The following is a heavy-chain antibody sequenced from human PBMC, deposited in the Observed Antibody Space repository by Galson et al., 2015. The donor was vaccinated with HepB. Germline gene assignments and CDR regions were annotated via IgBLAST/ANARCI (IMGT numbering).Heavy chain of an antibody. CDR1: GVTFSRNT. CDR2: ISSSGGYK. V-gene: IGHV3-21*01. CDR3: TREEYYDTSGYPYYFDY. J-gene: IGHJ4*02. Sequence: SLRLSCAASGVTFSRNTMNWVRQAPGKGLEWVASISSSGGYKDYTDSVRGRFTISRDNAKNSLYLQMNSLRAEDTAAYYCTREEYYDTSGYPYYFDYWGQGTLVTVSS. D-gene: IGHD3-22*01.